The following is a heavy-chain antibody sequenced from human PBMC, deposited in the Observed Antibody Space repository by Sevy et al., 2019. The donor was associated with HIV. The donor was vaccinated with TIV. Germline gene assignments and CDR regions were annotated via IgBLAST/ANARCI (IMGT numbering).Heavy chain of an antibody. D-gene: IGHD2-2*01. CDR3: AKTIDSGGGVVPAANYYYYGMDV. Sequence: GGSLRLSCAVSGFTFSGYAMNWVRQAPGKGLEWVSAINGKGRSTHYADSVEGRFTIARHNSKNTLYLQMNSLRAEDTAGYYCAKTIDSGGGVVPAANYYYYGMDVWGQGTTVTVSS. V-gene: IGHV3-23*01. CDR1: GFTFSGYA. CDR2: INGKGRST. J-gene: IGHJ6*02.